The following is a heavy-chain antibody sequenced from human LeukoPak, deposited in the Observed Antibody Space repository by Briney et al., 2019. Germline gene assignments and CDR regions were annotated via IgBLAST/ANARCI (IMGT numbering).Heavy chain of an antibody. CDR2: INAGNGNT. V-gene: IGHV1-3*01. CDR1: GYTFTSYA. D-gene: IGHD5-18*01. J-gene: IGHJ4*02. CDR3: ARVARYSYGPDY. Sequence: RASVKVSCKASGYTFTSYAMHWVRQAPGQRLEWMGWINAGNGNTKYSQKFQGRVTITRDTSASTAYMELSSLRSEDTAVYYCARVARYSYGPDYWGQGTLVTVSS.